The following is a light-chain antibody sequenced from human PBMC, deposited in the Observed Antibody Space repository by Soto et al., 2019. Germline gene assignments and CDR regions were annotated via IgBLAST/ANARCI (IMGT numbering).Light chain of an antibody. CDR1: QGISSY. CDR2: AAS. J-gene: IGKJ5*01. CDR3: QKYSSVIT. V-gene: IGKV1-27*01. Sequence: IQMTQSPSSLSASVGDRVTITCRASQGISSYLAWYQQKLGKVPKLLLSAASTLQSGVPSRFSGSGSGTDFTLTISSLQPEDVATYYCQKYSSVITFGQGTRLEIK.